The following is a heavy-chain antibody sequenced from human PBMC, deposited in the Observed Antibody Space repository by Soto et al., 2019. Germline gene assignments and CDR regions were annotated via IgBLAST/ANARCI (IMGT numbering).Heavy chain of an antibody. D-gene: IGHD3-9*01. J-gene: IGHJ5*02. Sequence: ASVKVSCKASGYTFTGYYMHWVRQAPGQGREWMGWINPNSGGTNYAQKFQGWATMTRDTSIRTAYMELSRLRSDDTAVYYCARGGILRYFDWLSSPEGFDPWGQGTLVTVSS. CDR1: GYTFTGYY. V-gene: IGHV1-2*04. CDR2: INPNSGGT. CDR3: ARGGILRYFDWLSSPEGFDP.